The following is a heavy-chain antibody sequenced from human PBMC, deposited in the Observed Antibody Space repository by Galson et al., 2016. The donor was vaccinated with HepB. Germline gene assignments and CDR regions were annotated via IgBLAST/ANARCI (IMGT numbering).Heavy chain of an antibody. CDR1: GGTFSSYA. CDR3: ARKSYDSSGYYFYYCGMDV. Sequence: SVKVSCKASGGTFSSYAISWVRQAPGQGLEWMGGIIPIFGTANYAQKFQGRVTITADESTNTAYMELSVLRSEDTAVYYCARKSYDSSGYYFYYCGMDVWGPGTTVTVSS. D-gene: IGHD3-22*01. V-gene: IGHV1-69*13. J-gene: IGHJ6*02. CDR2: IIPIFGTA.